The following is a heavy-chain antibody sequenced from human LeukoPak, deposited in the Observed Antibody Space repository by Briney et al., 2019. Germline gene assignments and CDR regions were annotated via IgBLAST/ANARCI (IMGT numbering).Heavy chain of an antibody. CDR2: IYYSGST. V-gene: IGHV4-39*01. D-gene: IGHD3-22*01. CDR1: GGSISSSSYY. J-gene: IGHJ4*02. CDR3: ASPSVGPKTYYYDSSGYLVDY. Sequence: SETLSLTCTVPGGSISSSSYYWGWIRQPPGKGLEWTGSIYYSGSTYYNPSLKSRVTISVDTSKNQFSLKLSSVTAADTAVYYCASPSVGPKTYYYDSSGYLVDYWGQGTLVTVSS.